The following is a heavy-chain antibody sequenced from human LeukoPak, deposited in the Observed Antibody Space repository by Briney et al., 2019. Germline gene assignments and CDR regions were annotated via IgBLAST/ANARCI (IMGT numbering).Heavy chain of an antibody. CDR1: GFTFSSYE. J-gene: IGHJ4*02. CDR3: ARGSVMAPIAPFDY. V-gene: IGHV3-48*03. Sequence: GGSLRLSCAASGFTFSSYEMNWVRQAPGKGLEWVSYISSSGSTIYYADSVKGRFTISRDNAKNSLYLQMNSLRAEDTAVYYCARGSVMAPIAPFDYWGQGTLVTVSS. D-gene: IGHD3-16*01. CDR2: ISSSGSTI.